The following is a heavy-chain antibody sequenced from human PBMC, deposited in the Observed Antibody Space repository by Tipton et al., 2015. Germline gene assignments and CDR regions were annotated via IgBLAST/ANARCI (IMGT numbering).Heavy chain of an antibody. J-gene: IGHJ4*02. Sequence: PGLVKPSETLSLTCAVSAYSISTDYYWVWIRQSPGKGLEWIGYISYSGTTNFNPSLKSRVTISVDTSKNQFFLNLSSVTAADTAVYYCARIRGRYVMDYWGQGTPVTVSS. CDR2: ISYSGTT. D-gene: IGHD3-16*01. V-gene: IGHV4-38-2*01. CDR3: ARIRGRYVMDY. CDR1: AYSISTDYY.